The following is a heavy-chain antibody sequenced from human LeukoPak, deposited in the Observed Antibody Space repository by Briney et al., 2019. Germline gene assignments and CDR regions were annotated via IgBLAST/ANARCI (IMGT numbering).Heavy chain of an antibody. V-gene: IGHV3-21*01. D-gene: IGHD4-23*01. J-gene: IGHJ4*02. CDR1: GFTFSSYS. CDR3: ARAGDDYGGPLDY. Sequence: GGSLRLSCAASGFTFSSYSMNWVRQAPGKGLEWVSSISSSSSYIYYADSVKGRFTISRDNAKNSLYLQMNSLRAEDTAVYYCARAGDDYGGPLDYWGQGTLVTVSS. CDR2: ISSSSSYI.